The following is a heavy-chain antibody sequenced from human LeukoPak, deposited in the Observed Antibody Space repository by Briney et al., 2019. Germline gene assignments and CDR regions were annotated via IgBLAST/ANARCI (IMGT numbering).Heavy chain of an antibody. V-gene: IGHV4-39*01. D-gene: IGHD3-3*01. CDR2: VYYSGST. Sequence: SETLSLTCTVSGGSISISSYYWGWIRQPPGKGLEWIGSVYYSGSTYYNPSLMSRVTISVDTSKNQFSLKLSSVTAADTAVYYCERLGGSGFYGIYYYYMDVWGKGTTVTVSS. CDR1: GGSISISSYY. CDR3: ERLGGSGFYGIYYYYMDV. J-gene: IGHJ6*03.